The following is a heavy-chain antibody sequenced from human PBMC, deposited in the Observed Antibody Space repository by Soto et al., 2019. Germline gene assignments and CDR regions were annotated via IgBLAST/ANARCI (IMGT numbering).Heavy chain of an antibody. Sequence: GGSLXLSCAASGFTFSSYSMSWVRQAPGKGLEWVSAISGSGGSTYYADSVKGRFTISRDNSKNTLYLQMNSLRAEDTAVYYCAKDLFIAVAGNYWGQGTLVTVSS. CDR2: ISGSGGST. CDR3: AKDLFIAVAGNY. J-gene: IGHJ4*02. D-gene: IGHD6-19*01. CDR1: GFTFSSYS. V-gene: IGHV3-23*01.